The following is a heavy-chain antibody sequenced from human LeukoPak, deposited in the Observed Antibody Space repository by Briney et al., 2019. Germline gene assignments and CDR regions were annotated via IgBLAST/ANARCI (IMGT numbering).Heavy chain of an antibody. J-gene: IGHJ6*02. CDR3: ARVGYSSGWYSNYYGMDV. Sequence: GASVKVSCKASGYTFTSYYMHWVRLAPGQGLEWMGIINPSDGSTSYAQKFQGRVTMTRDTSTSAVYMELSSLRSEDTAVYYCARVGYSSGWYSNYYGMDVWGQGTTVTVSS. V-gene: IGHV1-46*01. D-gene: IGHD6-19*01. CDR2: INPSDGST. CDR1: GYTFTSYY.